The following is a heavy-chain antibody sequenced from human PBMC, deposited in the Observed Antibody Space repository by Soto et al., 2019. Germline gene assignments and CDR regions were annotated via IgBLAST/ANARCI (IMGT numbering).Heavy chain of an antibody. V-gene: IGHV4-31*03. CDR1: GGSISSGGYY. CDR2: IYYSGST. Sequence: QVQLQESGPGLVKPSQTLSLTCTVSGGSISSGGYYWSWIRQHPGKGLEWIGYIYYSGSTYYNPSLKSRVTISVDTSKNQFSLKLSSVTAADTAVYYCARGITVSGSLPYNWFDPWGQGTLVTVSS. D-gene: IGHD1-26*01. CDR3: ARGITVSGSLPYNWFDP. J-gene: IGHJ5*02.